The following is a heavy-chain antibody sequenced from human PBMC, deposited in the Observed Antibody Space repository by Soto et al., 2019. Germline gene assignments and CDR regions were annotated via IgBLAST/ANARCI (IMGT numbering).Heavy chain of an antibody. V-gene: IGHV4-4*02. CDR3: ARGGLGSAFDI. D-gene: IGHD2-15*01. CDR2: IYHSGST. J-gene: IGHJ3*02. Sequence: QVQLQESGPGLVKPSGTLSLTCAVSGGSISSSNWWSGVRQPPGKGLEWIGEIYHSGSTNYNQSLESRVTISVDKSKNQCSLKLSSVTAADTAVYYCARGGLGSAFDIWGQGTMVTVSS. CDR1: GGSISSSNW.